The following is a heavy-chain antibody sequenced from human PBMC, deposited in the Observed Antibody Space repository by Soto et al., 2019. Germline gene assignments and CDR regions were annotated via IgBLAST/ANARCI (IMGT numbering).Heavy chain of an antibody. D-gene: IGHD6-19*01. Sequence: GGSLRLSCAASGFTFSSYAMHWVRQAPGKGLEWVAVISYDGSNKYYADSVKGRFTISRDNSKNTLYLQMNSLRAEDTAVYYCARDSSGWYLGLDYWGQGTLVTVSS. CDR3: ARDSSGWYLGLDY. CDR1: GFTFSSYA. V-gene: IGHV3-30-3*01. J-gene: IGHJ4*02. CDR2: ISYDGSNK.